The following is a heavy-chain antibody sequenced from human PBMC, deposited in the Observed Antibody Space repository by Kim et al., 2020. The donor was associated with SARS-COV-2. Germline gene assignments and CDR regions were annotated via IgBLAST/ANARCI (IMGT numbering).Heavy chain of an antibody. CDR3: ARQSPGMHYELGFDY. J-gene: IGHJ4*02. V-gene: IGHV4-31*02. Sequence: PSLKSRVTISVDTSKNQFSLKPSSVTAADTAVYYCARQSPGMHYELGFDYWGQGTLVTVSS. D-gene: IGHD3-3*01.